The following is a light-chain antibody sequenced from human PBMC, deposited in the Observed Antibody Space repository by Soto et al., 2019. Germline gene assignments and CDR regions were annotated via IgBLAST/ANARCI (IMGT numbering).Light chain of an antibody. J-gene: IGLJ1*01. CDR1: SCDVGASDY. V-gene: IGLV2-14*01. CDR3: FSFTTTSTHV. CDR2: EVT. Sequence: QSVLTQPASVSGSLGQSITVSCAGTSCDVGASDYVSWYQQSPGKAPKLILYEVTNRPSGFSSRFSGSKSGNTASLTISGLQAEDEAEYFCFSFTTTSTHVFXTGTKVTVL.